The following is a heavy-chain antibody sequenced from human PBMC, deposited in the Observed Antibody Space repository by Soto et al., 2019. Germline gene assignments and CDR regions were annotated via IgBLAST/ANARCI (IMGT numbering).Heavy chain of an antibody. J-gene: IGHJ5*01. CDR1: GFTFEDYT. D-gene: IGHD3-16*01. CDR2: ISWDGGTT. V-gene: IGHV3-43*01. CDR3: AKDGSQKDDDGNWLGS. Sequence: EVQLVESGGDVVQPGGSLRLSCAASGFTFEDYTIHWVRQAPGKALEWVSLISWDGGTTYYTHSVKGRFTISRDNSKNSLYLQMNSLRPEDTAWYYCAKDGSQKDDDGNWLGSWGQGTRVTVSS.